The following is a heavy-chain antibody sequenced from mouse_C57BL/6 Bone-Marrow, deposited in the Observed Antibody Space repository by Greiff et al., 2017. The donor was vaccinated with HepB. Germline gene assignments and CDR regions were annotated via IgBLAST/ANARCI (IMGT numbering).Heavy chain of an antibody. CDR1: GFSLTSYG. D-gene: IGHD2-2*01. J-gene: IGHJ1*03. Sequence: VKLMESGPGLVQPSQSLSITCTVSGFSLTSYGVHWVRQSPGKGLEWLGVIWRGGSTDYNAAVMSRLSITKDNSKSQVFFKMNSLQADDTAIYYCAKNGYDRWYFDVWGTGTTVTVSS. CDR3: AKNGYDRWYFDV. CDR2: IWRGGST. V-gene: IGHV2-5*01.